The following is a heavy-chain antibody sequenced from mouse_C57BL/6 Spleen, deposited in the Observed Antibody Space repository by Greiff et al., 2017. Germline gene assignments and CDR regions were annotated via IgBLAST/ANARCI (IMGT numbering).Heavy chain of an antibody. CDR3: ARPGTGNYFDY. V-gene: IGHV5-6*01. J-gene: IGHJ2*01. Sequence: EVKLMESGGDLVKPGGSLKLSCAASGFTFSSYGMSWVRQTPDQRLEWVATISSGGSYTYYPDSVKGRFTISRDNAKNTLYLQMSSLTSEDTAMYYCARPGTGNYFDYWGQGTTLTVSS. D-gene: IGHD4-1*01. CDR2: ISSGGSYT. CDR1: GFTFSSYG.